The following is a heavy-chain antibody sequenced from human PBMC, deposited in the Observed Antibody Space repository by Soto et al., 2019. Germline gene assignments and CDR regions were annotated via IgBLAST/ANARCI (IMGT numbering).Heavy chain of an antibody. V-gene: IGHV3-33*01. Sequence: VLLVESGGGVVQPGRSLRLSCTASGFNFGSHGMHWVRQAPGKGLEWVGVIWYDGSNKFYGDSVKGRFIISRDNSKNTMYLEMSSLRVEDTAVYYCARWTREGFGESWDVWGQGTMVTVSS. CDR2: IWYDGSNK. D-gene: IGHD3-10*01. CDR3: ARWTREGFGESWDV. CDR1: GFNFGSHG. J-gene: IGHJ6*02.